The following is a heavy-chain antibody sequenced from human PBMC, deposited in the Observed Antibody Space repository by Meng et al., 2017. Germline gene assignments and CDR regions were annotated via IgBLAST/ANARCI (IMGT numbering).Heavy chain of an antibody. CDR2: IWYDGSNK. CDR3: ARGSDILDYDFWSGYYSSYYYGMDV. CDR1: GFTFSSYG. D-gene: IGHD3-3*01. J-gene: IGHJ6*02. Sequence: GESLKISCAASGFTFSSYGMHWVRQAPGKGLEWVAVIWYDGSNKYYADSVKGRFTISRDNAKNSLYLQMNSLRAEDTAVYYCARGSDILDYDFWSGYYSSYYYGMDVWGQGTTVTVSS. V-gene: IGHV3-33*01.